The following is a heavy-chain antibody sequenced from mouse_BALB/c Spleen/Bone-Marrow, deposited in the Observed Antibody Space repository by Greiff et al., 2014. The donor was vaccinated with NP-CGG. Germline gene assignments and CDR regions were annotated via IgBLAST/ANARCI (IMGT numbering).Heavy chain of an antibody. D-gene: IGHD2-3*01. CDR1: GFDFSRYW. CDR2: ISPDSSTI. J-gene: IGHJ3*01. Sequence: EVQLVESGGGLVQPGGSLKLSCAASGFDFSRYWMTWVRQAPGKGLEWIGEISPDSSTINYTPSLKDKFIISRDNAKNTLYLQMSKVRSEDTALYYCARNGYYGWSAYWGQGTLVTVSA. CDR3: ARNGYYGWSAY. V-gene: IGHV4-1*02.